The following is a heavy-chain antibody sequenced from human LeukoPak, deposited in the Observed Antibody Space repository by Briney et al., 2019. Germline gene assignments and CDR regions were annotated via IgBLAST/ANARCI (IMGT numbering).Heavy chain of an antibody. CDR3: ASLHYYGSGSYPYYYGMDV. CDR1: GFTVSSNY. D-gene: IGHD3-10*01. CDR2: IYSGGST. V-gene: IGHV3-66*02. Sequence: GGSLRLSCAASGFTVSSNYMSWVRRAPGKGLEWVSVIYSGGSTYYADSVKGRFTISRDNSKNTLYLQMNSLRAEDTAVYYCASLHYYGSGSYPYYYGMDVWGQGTTVTVSS. J-gene: IGHJ6*02.